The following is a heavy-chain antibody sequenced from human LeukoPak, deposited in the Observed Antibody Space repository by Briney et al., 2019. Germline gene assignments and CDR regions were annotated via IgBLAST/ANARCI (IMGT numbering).Heavy chain of an antibody. CDR2: ISSDESIK. Sequence: GGSLRLSCAASGFTFSSYVMHWVRQAPGKGLEWVALISSDESIKYYADSVKGRFTISRDNSKSTLYLQMNSLRTEDTAVYYCASKWYCGGDCYYQIDFWGQGTLVTVSS. V-gene: IGHV3-30*03. CDR1: GFTFSSYV. D-gene: IGHD2-21*02. CDR3: ASKWYCGGDCYYQIDF. J-gene: IGHJ4*02.